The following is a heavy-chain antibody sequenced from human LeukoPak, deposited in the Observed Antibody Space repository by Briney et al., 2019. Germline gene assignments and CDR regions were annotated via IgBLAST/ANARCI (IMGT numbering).Heavy chain of an antibody. J-gene: IGHJ5*02. CDR2: ISGDGGST. V-gene: IGHV3-43*02. CDR3: AKDVASSGYRGNWFDP. Sequence: PGGSLRLSCAASRFTFDDYAMHWVRQAPGKGLEWVSLISGDGGSTYYADSVKGRFTISRDNSKNSLYLQMNSLRTEDTALYYCAKDVASSGYRGNWFDPWGQGTLVTVSS. CDR1: RFTFDDYA. D-gene: IGHD3-22*01.